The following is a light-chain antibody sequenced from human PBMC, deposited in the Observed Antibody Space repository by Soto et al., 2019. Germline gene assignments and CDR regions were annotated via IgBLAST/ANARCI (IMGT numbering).Light chain of an antibody. CDR3: SSYTTSSTYV. CDR2: DVS. CDR1: SSDVVSFNY. J-gene: IGLJ1*01. Sequence: QSALTQPASVSGSPGQSIAIACTGTSSDVVSFNYVSWYQQHTGKVPKLMIYDVSNRPSGVSDRFSGAKSGNTASLTISGLHAEDEADYYCSSYTTSSTYVYGTGTKLTVL. V-gene: IGLV2-14*01.